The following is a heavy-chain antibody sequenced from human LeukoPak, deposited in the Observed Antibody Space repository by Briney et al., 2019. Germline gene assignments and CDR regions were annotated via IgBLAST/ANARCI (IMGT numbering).Heavy chain of an antibody. D-gene: IGHD3-3*01. CDR2: ISYGGST. CDR3: ARLNDFWSGHYALDY. J-gene: IGHJ4*02. CDR1: GASISSNY. Sequence: PSETLSLTCAVSGASISSNYWSWIRQPPGKGLEWIGYISYGGSTNYSPSLKSRITMSIDTSKNQFSLRLTSVTAADTAVFYCARLNDFWSGHYALDYRGQGTLVTVSS. V-gene: IGHV4-59*08.